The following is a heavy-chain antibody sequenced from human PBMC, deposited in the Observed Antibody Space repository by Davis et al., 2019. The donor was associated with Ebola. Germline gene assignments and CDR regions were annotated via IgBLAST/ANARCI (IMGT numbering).Heavy chain of an antibody. CDR1: GFSFSANW. J-gene: IGHJ6*03. CDR3: ARVSRDFWSDDSPNTYIYYYYMDV. CDR2: IHSGGGVT. D-gene: IGHD3-3*01. V-gene: IGHV3-74*01. Sequence: GESLKISCVASGFSFSANWMHWVRQGPGKGLDWVSAIHSGGGVTTYADSVKGRFSISRGNAKNTLYLQMNSVRAEDTAVYYCARVSRDFWSDDSPNTYIYYYYMDVWGKGATVIVPS.